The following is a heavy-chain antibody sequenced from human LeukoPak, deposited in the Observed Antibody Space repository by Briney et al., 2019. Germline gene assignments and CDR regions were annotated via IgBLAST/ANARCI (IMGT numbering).Heavy chain of an antibody. V-gene: IGHV4-38-2*01. CDR2: IYYSGST. CDR1: GYSISSSYY. CDR3: ARCRYSSGHHLGYYFDY. D-gene: IGHD6-19*01. J-gene: IGHJ4*02. Sequence: SETLSLTCAVSGYSISSSYYWGWIRQPPGKGLEWIGSIYYSGSTYYNPSLKSRVTISVDTSKNQFSLKLSSVTAADTAVYYCARCRYSSGHHLGYYFDYWGQGTLVTVSS.